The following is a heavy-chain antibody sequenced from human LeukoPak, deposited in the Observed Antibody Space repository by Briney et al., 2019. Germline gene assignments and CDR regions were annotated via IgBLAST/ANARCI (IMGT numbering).Heavy chain of an antibody. CDR1: GYSFTSYW. CDR3: ARHFHHYYMDV. CDR2: IYPGDSDT. Sequence: GESLKISCKGSGYSFTSYWIGWVRQMPGKGLEWMGIIYPGDSDTRYSPSFQGQVTISADKSISTAYLQRSSLKASDTAIYYCARHFHHYYMDVWGKGTTVTVSS. J-gene: IGHJ6*03. V-gene: IGHV5-51*01.